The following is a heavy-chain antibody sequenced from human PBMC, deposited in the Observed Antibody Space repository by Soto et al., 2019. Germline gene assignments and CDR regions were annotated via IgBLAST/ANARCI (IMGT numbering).Heavy chain of an antibody. D-gene: IGHD6-6*01. J-gene: IGHJ4*02. Sequence: EVQLLESGGGLVQPGGSLRLSCAASGFTFSSYAMSWVRQAPGKGLEWVSAISGSGGSTYYADSVKGRFTISRDNSKNALYLQMNSLRAEDTAVYYCAKAGKQLVGKGLAYWGQGTLVTVSS. V-gene: IGHV3-23*01. CDR3: AKAGKQLVGKGLAY. CDR1: GFTFSSYA. CDR2: ISGSGGST.